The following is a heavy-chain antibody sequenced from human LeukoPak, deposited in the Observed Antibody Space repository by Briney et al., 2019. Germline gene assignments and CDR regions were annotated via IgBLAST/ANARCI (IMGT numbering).Heavy chain of an antibody. Sequence: SETLSLTCTVSGGSISSGGYYWSWIRQHPGKGLEWIGYIYYSGSTYYNPSLRSRVTISVDTSKNQFSLKLSSVTAADTAVYYCARVIFGVVTYFDYWGQGTLVTVSS. CDR1: GGSISSGGYY. CDR3: ARVIFGVVTYFDY. J-gene: IGHJ4*02. D-gene: IGHD3-3*01. V-gene: IGHV4-31*03. CDR2: IYYSGST.